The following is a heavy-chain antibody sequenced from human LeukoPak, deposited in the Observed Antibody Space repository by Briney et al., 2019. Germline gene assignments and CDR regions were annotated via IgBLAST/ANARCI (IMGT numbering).Heavy chain of an antibody. CDR3: ARVRYGGAAYFDY. Sequence: GVSLRRSCAASRFTGNNNYMRWLPQAPGKGREWVTVIYSGGSTYYVESVKGRFTISRDNSKNTLYLQMNSLRAEDTAVYYCARVRYGGAAYFDYWGQGTQVTVSS. D-gene: IGHD1-26*01. CDR2: IYSGGST. J-gene: IGHJ4*02. V-gene: IGHV3-53*01. CDR1: RFTGNNNY.